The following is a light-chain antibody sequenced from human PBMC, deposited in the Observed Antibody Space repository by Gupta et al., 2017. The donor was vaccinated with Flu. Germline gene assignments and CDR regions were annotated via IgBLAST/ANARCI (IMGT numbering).Light chain of an antibody. CDR1: NANIGGGDD. CDR3: QSYDNSRSAVV. CDR2: ANN. Sequence: QSVLTQPPSVSVAPGQSVTISCTGSNANIGGGDDGHWYQQLPGTAPKLLIYANNNRPSGVPDRFSGSRSGTSASLVITGLQAEDEADYYYQSYDNSRSAVVFGGGTKLTVL. J-gene: IGLJ3*02. V-gene: IGLV1-40*01.